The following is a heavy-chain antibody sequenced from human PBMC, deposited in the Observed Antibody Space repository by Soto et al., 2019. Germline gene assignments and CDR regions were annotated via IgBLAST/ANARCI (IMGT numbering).Heavy chain of an antibody. CDR1: GGSFSGYY. D-gene: IGHD3-10*01. V-gene: IGHV4-34*01. CDR3: ASRLLWFGELSSGNF. Sequence: QVQLQQWGAGLLKPSETLSLTCAVYGGSFSGYYWSWIRQPPGKGLEWIGEINHSGSTNYNPSLKSRVTISVDTYKNQFSLKLSSVTAADTAVYYCASRLLWFGELSSGNFWGQGTLVTVSS. J-gene: IGHJ4*02. CDR2: INHSGST.